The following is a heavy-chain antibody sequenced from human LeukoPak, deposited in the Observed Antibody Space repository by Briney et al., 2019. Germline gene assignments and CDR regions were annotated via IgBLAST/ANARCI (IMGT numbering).Heavy chain of an antibody. J-gene: IGHJ4*02. Sequence: GGSLRLSCAASGFTFSSYGMHWVRQAPGKGLEWVAVISYDGSDKYYSDSVKGRFSISRDNSKNTVYLQMDSLRAEDTAVYYCTRDPTDSYNTDYWGQGTLVTVSS. CDR1: GFTFSSYG. CDR2: ISYDGSDK. D-gene: IGHD1-14*01. CDR3: TRDPTDSYNTDY. V-gene: IGHV3-30*03.